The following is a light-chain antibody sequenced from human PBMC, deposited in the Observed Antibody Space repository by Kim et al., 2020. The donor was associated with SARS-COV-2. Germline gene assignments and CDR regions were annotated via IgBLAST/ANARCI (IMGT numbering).Light chain of an antibody. CDR1: QSVSSY. CDR2: DAS. J-gene: IGKJ4*01. CDR3: QQRSNWPPA. Sequence: WSPGETATLSCRASQSVSSYLSCDQQKPGQAPRLLIYDASNRATGIPARFSGSGSGTDFTLTISSLEPEDFAVYYCQQRSNWPPAFGGGTKVDI. V-gene: IGKV3-11*01.